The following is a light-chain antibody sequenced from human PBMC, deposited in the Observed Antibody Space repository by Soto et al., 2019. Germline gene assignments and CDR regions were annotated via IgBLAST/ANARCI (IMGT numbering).Light chain of an antibody. Sequence: DIQMTQSPSSLSASVGDRVTITCRASQSISSYLNWYQQKPGKAPKLLIYPASSLQSGVPSRFSGSGSGTDFPLTISSLQPEDFATYYCQESHSTPPSFGQGTKLEIK. CDR1: QSISSY. J-gene: IGKJ2*01. V-gene: IGKV1-39*01. CDR2: PAS. CDR3: QESHSTPPS.